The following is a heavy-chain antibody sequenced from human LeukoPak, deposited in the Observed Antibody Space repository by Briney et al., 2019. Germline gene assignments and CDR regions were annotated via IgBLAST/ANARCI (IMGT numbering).Heavy chain of an antibody. V-gene: IGHV1-2*02. J-gene: IGHJ4*02. CDR3: ARIGYNHYFDY. D-gene: IGHD1-14*01. CDR2: INPNSGGT. Sequence: ASVKVSCKASGYTFTDYYLHWVRQTPGQGLEWMGWINPNSGGTNYAQTFQGRVTMTRDTSITTAYLELSRLRSDDTAVYYCARIGYNHYFDYWGQGTLVTVSS. CDR1: GYTFTDYY.